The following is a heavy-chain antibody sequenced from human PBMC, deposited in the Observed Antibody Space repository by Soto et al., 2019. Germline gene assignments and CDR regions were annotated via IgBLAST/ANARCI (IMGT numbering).Heavy chain of an antibody. CDR1: RASIYTYS. V-gene: IGHV4-4*07. Sequence: QVQLQESGPRLLKPSDTLSLTCTVSRASIYTYSWTWIRQPAGKGLQWLGHIYSSGSANYSPSLKSRVSMSVDSSKKQISLKLTSVTAADTAVYYGATIVGANDYWAQGTLVTVAS. D-gene: IGHD1-26*01. CDR2: IYSSGSA. CDR3: ATIVGANDY. J-gene: IGHJ4*02.